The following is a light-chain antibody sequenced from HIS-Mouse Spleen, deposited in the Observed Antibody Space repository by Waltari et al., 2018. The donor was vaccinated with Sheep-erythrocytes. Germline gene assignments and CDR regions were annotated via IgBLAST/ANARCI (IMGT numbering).Light chain of an antibody. CDR3: NSRDSSGNHLGVV. Sequence: SSELTQHPAVSVAVGQPFRITCTGDSIRNYYASWVQQKPGQAPVLVIYGKNNRPSGIPDRFSGSSSGNTASLTITGAQAEDEADFYCNSRDSSGNHLGVVFGGGTKLTVL. CDR1: SIRNYY. V-gene: IGLV3-19*01. J-gene: IGLJ2*01. CDR2: GKN.